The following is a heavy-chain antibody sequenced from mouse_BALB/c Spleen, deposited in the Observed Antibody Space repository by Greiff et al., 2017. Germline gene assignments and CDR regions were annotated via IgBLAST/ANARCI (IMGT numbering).Heavy chain of an antibody. Sequence: VQLQQSGAELVRPGSSVKISCKASGYAFSSYWMNWVKQRPGQGVEWIGQIYPGDGDTNYNGKFKGKATLTADKSSSTAYMQLSSLTSEDSAVYFCARDVITTGFAYWGQGTLVTVSA. V-gene: IGHV1-80*01. CDR2: IYPGDGDT. D-gene: IGHD2-4*01. CDR3: ARDVITTGFAY. CDR1: GYAFSSYW. J-gene: IGHJ3*01.